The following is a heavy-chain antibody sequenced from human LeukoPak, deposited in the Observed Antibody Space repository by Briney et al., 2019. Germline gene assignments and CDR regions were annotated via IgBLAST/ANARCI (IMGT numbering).Heavy chain of an antibody. D-gene: IGHD3-10*01. CDR1: GGSFSGYY. CDR2: INHSGST. V-gene: IGHV4-34*01. CDR3: ARGLLWFGSKGWFDP. Sequence: SETLSLTCAVYGGSFSGYYWSWIRQPPGKGLEWIGEINHSGSTNYNPSLKSRVTISVDTSKNQFSLKLSSVTAADTAVYYCARGLLWFGSKGWFDPWGQGTLDTVSS. J-gene: IGHJ5*02.